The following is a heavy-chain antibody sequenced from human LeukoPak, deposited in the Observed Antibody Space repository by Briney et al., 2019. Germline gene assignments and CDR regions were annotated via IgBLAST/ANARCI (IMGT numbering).Heavy chain of an antibody. J-gene: IGHJ4*02. D-gene: IGHD5-12*01. V-gene: IGHV3-66*04. CDR2: IYSGGNT. Sequence: PGGFLRLSCAASGFTVTSNYMSWVRQAPGKGLECISSIYSGGNTYYADSVKGRFTISRDDSKNTLYLQMNSLRAEDTSIYYCARREATDFYFDFWGQGILVTVSS. CDR3: ARREATDFYFDF. CDR1: GFTVTSNY.